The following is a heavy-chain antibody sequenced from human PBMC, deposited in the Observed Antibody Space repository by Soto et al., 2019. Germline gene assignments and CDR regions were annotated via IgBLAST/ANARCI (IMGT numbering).Heavy chain of an antibody. J-gene: IGHJ4*02. Sequence: QVQLVQSGAEVKKPGSSVKVSCKASGGTFSSYAISWERQAPGQGLQWMGGIIPIFGTANYAQKFQGRVTITADESTSTAYVELSSLRSEDTDVYYCARAGGTTVVTFDYWGQGPLVPVSS. CDR3: ARAGGTTVVTFDY. CDR2: IIPIFGTA. V-gene: IGHV1-69*01. D-gene: IGHD4-17*01. CDR1: GGTFSSYA.